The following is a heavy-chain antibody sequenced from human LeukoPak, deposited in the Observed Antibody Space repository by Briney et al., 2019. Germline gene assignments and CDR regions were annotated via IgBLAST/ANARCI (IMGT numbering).Heavy chain of an antibody. V-gene: IGHV4-30-4*01. J-gene: IGHJ4*02. CDR2: IYYSGNT. D-gene: IGHD4-17*01. CDR3: ARVEYGDYYFDY. CDR1: GDSISSGDYY. Sequence: SETLSLTCTVSGDSISSGDYYWSWVRQPPGKGLEWIGYIYYSGNTYYSPSLKSRITISVDTSKNQFSLKLSSVTAADTAVYYCARVEYGDYYFDYWGQGTLVTVSS.